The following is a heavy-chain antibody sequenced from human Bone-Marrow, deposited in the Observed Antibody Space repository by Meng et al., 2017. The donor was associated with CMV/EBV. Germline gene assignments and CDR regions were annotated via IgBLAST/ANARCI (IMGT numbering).Heavy chain of an antibody. CDR3: ARRAGQYHIPVY. J-gene: IGHJ4*02. CDR2: IYPGDSDT. CDR1: GYSFTSYW. V-gene: IGHV5-51*01. D-gene: IGHD2-2*01. Sequence: GGSLRLSCKGSGYSFTSYWIGWVRQMPGKGLEWMGIIYPGDSDTRYSPSFHGQVTISADKSISAAYLQWSSLKASDTAMYYCARRAGQYHIPVYWGQGTLVTVSS.